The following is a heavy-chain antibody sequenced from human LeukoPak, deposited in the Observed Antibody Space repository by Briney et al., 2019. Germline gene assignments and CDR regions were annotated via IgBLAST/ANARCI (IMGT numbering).Heavy chain of an antibody. Sequence: ETQSLTCTVSGGSISSYYWSWIRQPPGKGLEWIGYIYYSGSTNYNPSLKSRVTISVDTSKNQFSLKLSSVTAADTAVYYCARGQLWSRGYFDYWGQGTLVTVSS. CDR2: IYYSGST. CDR3: ARGQLWSRGYFDY. D-gene: IGHD5-18*01. V-gene: IGHV4-59*01. CDR1: GGSISSYY. J-gene: IGHJ4*02.